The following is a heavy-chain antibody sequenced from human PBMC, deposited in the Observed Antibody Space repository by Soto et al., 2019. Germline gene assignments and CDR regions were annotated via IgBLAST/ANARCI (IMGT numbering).Heavy chain of an antibody. CDR3: ARSGSGSGWL. J-gene: IGHJ4*02. D-gene: IGHD6-19*01. CDR2: IYYSGST. CDR1: GGSVSSGRYG. Sequence: PSETLSLTCTVSGGSVSSGRYGWSWIRQPPGKGLEWIGYIYYSGSTKYNPSLKSRVTISVDTSKNQFSLKLSSMTAADTAVYYCARSGSGSGWLGGQGTLVTVSS. V-gene: IGHV4-61*01.